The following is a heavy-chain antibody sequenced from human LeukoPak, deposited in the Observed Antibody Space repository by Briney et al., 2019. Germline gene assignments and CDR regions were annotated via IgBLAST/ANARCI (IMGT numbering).Heavy chain of an antibody. CDR2: ISGSGGST. CDR1: GFTFSSYA. D-gene: IGHD6-19*01. Sequence: GGSLGLSCAASGFTFSSYAMSWVRQAPGKGLEWVSAISGSGGSTYYADSVKGRFTISRDNSKNTLHLQMNSLRAEDTAVYYCAKDLWYSSGWFDYWGQGTLVTVSS. J-gene: IGHJ4*02. CDR3: AKDLWYSSGWFDY. V-gene: IGHV3-23*01.